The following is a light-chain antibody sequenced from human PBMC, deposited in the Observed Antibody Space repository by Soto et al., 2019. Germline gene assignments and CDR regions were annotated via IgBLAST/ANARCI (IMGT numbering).Light chain of an antibody. CDR3: QQNNRIPRT. J-gene: IGKJ2*01. CDR2: AAS. Sequence: DIQMTQSPSSLSASVGDRVTITCRASQSISNNLIWYQQKSGKAPNVLINAASSFPSGVPSRFSGSGSGTDFTLTISSLQPEDFATYYCQQNNRIPRTFGQGTKVEIK. CDR1: QSISNN. V-gene: IGKV1-39*01.